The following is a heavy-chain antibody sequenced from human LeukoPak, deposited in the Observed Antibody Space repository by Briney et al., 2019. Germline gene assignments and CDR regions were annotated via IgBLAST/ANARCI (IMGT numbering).Heavy chain of an antibody. Sequence: PGGSLRLSCAASGFTFSIYAMSWVRQAPGKGLEWVSSITGSGDNTYYADSVKGRFTISRDDSKNMLYLQMNSLRAEDTAVYYCAKGPRLGAPGGYWGQGTLVTVSS. V-gene: IGHV3-23*01. J-gene: IGHJ4*02. CDR1: GFTFSIYA. CDR2: ITGSGDNT. D-gene: IGHD1-26*01. CDR3: AKGPRLGAPGGY.